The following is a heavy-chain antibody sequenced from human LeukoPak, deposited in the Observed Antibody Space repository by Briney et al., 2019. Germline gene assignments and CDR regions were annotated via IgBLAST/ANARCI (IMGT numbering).Heavy chain of an antibody. D-gene: IGHD6-13*01. V-gene: IGHV4-39*01. J-gene: IGHJ4*02. Sequence: GSLRLSCAASGFTFSSYWMSWVRQPPGKGLEWIGSIYYSGSTYYNPSLKSRVTISVDTSKNQFSLKLSSVTAADTAVYYCARHRQGGIYSSSWYGFDYWGQGTLVTVSS. CDR1: GFTFSSYW. CDR3: ARHRQGGIYSSSWYGFDY. CDR2: IYYSGST.